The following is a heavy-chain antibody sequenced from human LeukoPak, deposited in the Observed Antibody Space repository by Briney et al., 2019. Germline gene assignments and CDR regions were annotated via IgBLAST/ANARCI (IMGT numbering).Heavy chain of an antibody. Sequence: SETLSLTCAVSGGSISSSNWWSWVRQPPGKGLEWIGEIHHSGSTNYNPSLKSRVTISVDKSKNQFSLKLSSVTAADTAVYYCARSSGGDYDTIYYYYGMDVWGQGTTVTVSS. D-gene: IGHD2-21*02. CDR2: IHHSGST. CDR1: GGSISSSNW. CDR3: ARSSGGDYDTIYYYYGMDV. J-gene: IGHJ6*02. V-gene: IGHV4-4*02.